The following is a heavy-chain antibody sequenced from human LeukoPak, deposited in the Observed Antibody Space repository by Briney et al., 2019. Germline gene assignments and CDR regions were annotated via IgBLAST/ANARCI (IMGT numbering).Heavy chain of an antibody. Sequence: ASVKVSCKASGYTFSTYAMHWVRQAPGQRLEWMGWINVGNDNTKYSQKFQGRVTITSDTSATTAYMELSSLRSEDTAVYYCARNSHSNYAYYYYGMDVWGQGTTVTVSS. V-gene: IGHV1-3*01. J-gene: IGHJ6*02. CDR3: ARNSHSNYAYYYYGMDV. CDR1: GYTFSTYA. D-gene: IGHD4-11*01. CDR2: INVGNDNT.